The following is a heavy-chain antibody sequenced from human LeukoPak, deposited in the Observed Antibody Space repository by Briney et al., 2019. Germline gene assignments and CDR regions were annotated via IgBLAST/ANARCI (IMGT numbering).Heavy chain of an antibody. J-gene: IGHJ5*02. V-gene: IGHV3-11*04. D-gene: IGHD2-2*01. CDR3: ARERRGYCSSTSCSWFDP. CDR1: GFTFSDYY. Sequence: AGGSLRLSCAASGFTFSDYYMSWIRLAPGKGLEWVSYISSSGSTIYYADSVKGRFTISRDNAKNSLYLQMNSLRAEDTAAYYCARERRGYCSSTSCSWFDPWGQGTLVTVSS. CDR2: ISSSGSTI.